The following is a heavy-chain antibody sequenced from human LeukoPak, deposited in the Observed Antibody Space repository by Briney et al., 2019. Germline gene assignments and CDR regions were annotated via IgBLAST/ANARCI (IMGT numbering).Heavy chain of an antibody. J-gene: IGHJ5*02. CDR2: INVGNGNA. D-gene: IGHD2-2*02. Sequence: ASVKVSCKASGYTFTGYAMHWVRQAPGQRLEWMGWINVGNGNAKYSQKFQGRVTITRDTSASTAYMELSSLRSEDTAVYYCARGGYCSSTSCYRGNNWFDPWGQGTLVTVSS. V-gene: IGHV1-3*01. CDR1: GYTFTGYA. CDR3: ARGGYCSSTSCYRGNNWFDP.